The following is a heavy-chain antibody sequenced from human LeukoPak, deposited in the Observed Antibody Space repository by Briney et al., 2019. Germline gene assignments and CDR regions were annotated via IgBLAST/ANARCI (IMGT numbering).Heavy chain of an antibody. CDR3: VNGGVAVARY. D-gene: IGHD6-19*01. CDR1: GFTFSNYA. CDR2: ISGTGGST. Sequence: GGSLRLSCSASGFTFSNYAMHWVRQAPGKGLEYVSAISGTGGSTYYADSVKGRFTISRDNSKNALFLQMSSLRPEDTAVYYCVNGGVAVARYWGQGTLVTVSS. V-gene: IGHV3-64D*09. J-gene: IGHJ4*02.